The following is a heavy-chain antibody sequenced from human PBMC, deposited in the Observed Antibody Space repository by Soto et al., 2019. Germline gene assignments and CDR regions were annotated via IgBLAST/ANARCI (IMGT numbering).Heavy chain of an antibody. J-gene: IGHJ4*02. CDR2: ISSSSSYT. V-gene: IGHV3-11*05. CDR1: GFTFSDYY. Sequence: QVQLVESGGGLVKPGGSLRLSCAASGFTFSDYYMSWIRQAPGKGLEWVSYISSSSSYTNYADSVKGRFTISRDNAKNSLYLQMNSLRAEDTAVYYCARGGSGTRCVEWLLPAPDYWGQGTLVTVSS. D-gene: IGHD3-3*01. CDR3: ARGGSGTRCVEWLLPAPDY.